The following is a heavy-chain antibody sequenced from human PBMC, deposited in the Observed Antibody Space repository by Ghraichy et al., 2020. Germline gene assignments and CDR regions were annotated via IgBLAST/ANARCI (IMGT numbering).Heavy chain of an antibody. CDR3: ARGPGGTSGY. J-gene: IGHJ4*02. D-gene: IGHD4-23*01. Sequence: SETLSLTYTVSGGSISSYYWSWVRQPPGKGLEWIGYVYYSGSANYNPSLKSRITISVDMSKNQFSLKLSSVTAADTAVYYCARGPGGTSGYWGQGTLVTVSS. CDR2: VYYSGSA. CDR1: GGSISSYY. V-gene: IGHV4-59*01.